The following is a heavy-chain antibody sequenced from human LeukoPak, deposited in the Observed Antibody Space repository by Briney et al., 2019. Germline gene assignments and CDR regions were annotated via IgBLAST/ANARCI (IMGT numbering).Heavy chain of an antibody. Sequence: PGGSLRLSCAASGFTSSSYAMHWVRQAPGKGLEWVAVISYDGSNKYYADSVKGRFTISRDNSKNTLYLQMNSLRAEDTAVYYCARDRFWSVVPAAIPYYFDYWGQGTLVTVSS. CDR3: ARDRFWSVVPAAIPYYFDY. CDR1: GFTSSSYA. CDR2: ISYDGSNK. D-gene: IGHD2-2*01. J-gene: IGHJ4*02. V-gene: IGHV3-30*04.